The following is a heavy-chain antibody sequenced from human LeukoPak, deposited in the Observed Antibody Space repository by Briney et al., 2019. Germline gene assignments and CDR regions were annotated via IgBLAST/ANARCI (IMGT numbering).Heavy chain of an antibody. Sequence: SETLSLTCAVYGGSFSGYYWSWIRQPPGKGLEWIGEINHSGSTNYNPSLKSRVTISVDTSKNKFSLKLSSVTAADTAVYYCARTVVVTAYFDYWGQGTLVTVSS. J-gene: IGHJ4*02. CDR2: INHSGST. D-gene: IGHD2-21*02. CDR3: ARTVVVTAYFDY. CDR1: GGSFSGYY. V-gene: IGHV4-34*01.